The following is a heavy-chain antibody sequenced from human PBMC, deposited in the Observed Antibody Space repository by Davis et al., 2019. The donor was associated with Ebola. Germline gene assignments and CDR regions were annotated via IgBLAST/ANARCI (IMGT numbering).Heavy chain of an antibody. V-gene: IGHV3-72*01. CDR3: ATGSASSGWRDFHY. CDR1: GITFSDHY. Sequence: PGGSLRLSCAASGITFSDHYMDWVRQGPGKGLEWVARTRNKANTYTIEYAASVKARFTISRDDSKNSLYLQMNSLKTEDTAVYYCATGSASSGWRDFHYWGQGTLVTVSS. J-gene: IGHJ4*02. CDR2: TRNKANTYTI. D-gene: IGHD6-19*01.